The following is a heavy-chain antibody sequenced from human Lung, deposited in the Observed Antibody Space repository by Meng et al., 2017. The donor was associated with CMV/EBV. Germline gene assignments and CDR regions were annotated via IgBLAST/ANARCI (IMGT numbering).Heavy chain of an antibody. J-gene: IGHJ4*02. CDR3: ARDRTTGRYFDY. V-gene: IGHV4-30-4*01. CDR2: IYYSGST. D-gene: IGHD4-11*01. Sequence: QALLQASAPRLRTPSHTLSLPCTVSGGSSSIGDYYWSWIRQPPGKGLEWIGYIYYSGSTYYNPSLKSRVTISVDTSKNQFSLKLSSVTAADTAVYYCARDRTTGRYFDYWGQGTLVTVSS. CDR1: GGSSSIGDYY.